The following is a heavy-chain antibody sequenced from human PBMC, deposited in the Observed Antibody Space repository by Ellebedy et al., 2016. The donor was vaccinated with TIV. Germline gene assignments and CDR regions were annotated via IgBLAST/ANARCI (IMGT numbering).Heavy chain of an antibody. CDR3: ARNSGDAFEL. J-gene: IGHJ3*01. V-gene: IGHV2-70*04. CDR1: GLSVNSDGMR. Sequence: SGPTLVKPTQTLTLTCTLSGLSVNSDGMRVSWIRQPPGKALEWLGCIDWDGDTFYRTSLKTRLTISKDTSKNQVVLTMTVMDPVDTATYYCARNSGDAFELWGHGTMVTVSS. D-gene: IGHD3-10*01. CDR2: IDWDGDT.